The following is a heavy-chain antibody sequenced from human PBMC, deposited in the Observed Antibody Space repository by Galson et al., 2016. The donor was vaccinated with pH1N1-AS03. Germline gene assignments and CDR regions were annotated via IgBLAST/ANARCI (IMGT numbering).Heavy chain of an antibody. V-gene: IGHV2-5*02. CDR3: ARSTHVNEGLDF. J-gene: IGHJ4*02. D-gene: IGHD2-8*01. CDR2: IFWDGET. CDR1: GFSLSTGGVH. Sequence: PALVNPTQTLTLTCTFSGFSLSTGGVHVAWIRQPPGKALEWLALIFWDGETRYRPSLRSRLTITKDPSKNQVVLTMTNMDPVDTATYYCARSTHVNEGLDFWGQGTLVTVSS.